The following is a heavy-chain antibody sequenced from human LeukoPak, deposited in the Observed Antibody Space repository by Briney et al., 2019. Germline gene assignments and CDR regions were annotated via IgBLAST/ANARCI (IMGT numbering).Heavy chain of an antibody. V-gene: IGHV3-48*03. CDR2: ISSSGSAI. Sequence: GGSLRLSCAASGFTFSSYEMNWVRQAPGKGLEWVSYISSSGSAIYYAASVKGRFTISRDNAKNSLYLQMDSLRVEDTAVYYCASGAQWLVPLFDYWGQGTLVTVSS. J-gene: IGHJ4*02. CDR3: ASGAQWLVPLFDY. D-gene: IGHD6-19*01. CDR1: GFTFSSYE.